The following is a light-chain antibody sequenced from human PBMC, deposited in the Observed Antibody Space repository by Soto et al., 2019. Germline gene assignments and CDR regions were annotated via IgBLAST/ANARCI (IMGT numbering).Light chain of an antibody. Sequence: QSVLTQPPSASGTPGQRVTISCSGSSSNIGSNYVYWYQQLPGTVPQLLIYRNSERPSGLPDRFSGSKSGTSASLAISGLRSEDEADYYCAAWDDSLSGVVFGGGTKLTVL. J-gene: IGLJ2*01. CDR2: RNS. CDR3: AAWDDSLSGVV. V-gene: IGLV1-47*01. CDR1: SSNIGSNY.